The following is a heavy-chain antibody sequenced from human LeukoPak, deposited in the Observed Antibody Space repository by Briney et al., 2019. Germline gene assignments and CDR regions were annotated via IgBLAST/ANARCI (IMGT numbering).Heavy chain of an antibody. CDR3: ARGHGGNLAYYFDY. D-gene: IGHD4-23*01. CDR1: GFTFSSYG. J-gene: IGHJ4*02. V-gene: IGHV3-33*01. CDR2: IWYDGSNK. Sequence: GRSLRLSCAASGFTFSSYGMHWVRHAPGKGLEWVAVIWYDGSNKYYADSVKGRFTISRDNSKNTLYLQMNSLRAEDTAVYYCARGHGGNLAYYFDYWGQGTLVTVSS.